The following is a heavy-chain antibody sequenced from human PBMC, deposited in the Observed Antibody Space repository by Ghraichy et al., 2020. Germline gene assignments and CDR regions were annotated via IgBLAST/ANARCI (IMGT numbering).Heavy chain of an antibody. J-gene: IGHJ4*02. CDR2: IYWDDDQ. Sequence: SGPTLVKPTQTLTLTCTFSGFSLSTSGVGVGWIRQPPGKALEWLALIYWDDDQRYSPSLKSRLTITKDTSKNQVVLTMTNMDPVDTATYYCAHRPIAAAGADFDYWGKGTLVTISS. CDR3: AHRPIAAAGADFDY. D-gene: IGHD6-13*01. V-gene: IGHV2-5*02. CDR1: GFSLSTSGVG.